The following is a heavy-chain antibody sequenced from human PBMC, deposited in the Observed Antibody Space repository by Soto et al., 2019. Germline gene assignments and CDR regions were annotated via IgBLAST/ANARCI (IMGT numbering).Heavy chain of an antibody. J-gene: IGHJ5*02. CDR1: GGSVSNGSYY. V-gene: IGHV4-61*01. D-gene: IGHD3-10*01. Sequence: SETLSLTCTVSGGSVSNGSYYWSWIRQPPGKGLEWIGYIYYSGSTNYNPSLKSRVTISVDTSKNQFSLKLSSVTAADTAVYYCARSLMTMGRGVHRGRFDPWGKGTLVTVS. CDR2: IYYSGST. CDR3: ARSLMTMGRGVHRGRFDP.